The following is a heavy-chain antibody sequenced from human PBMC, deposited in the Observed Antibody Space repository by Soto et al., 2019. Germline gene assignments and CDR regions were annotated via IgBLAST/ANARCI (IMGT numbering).Heavy chain of an antibody. D-gene: IGHD2-2*01. CDR1: GFSLSSSAVG. V-gene: IGHV2-5*02. CDR3: AHLLGGRPSTGCSIFRFLY. Sequence: QITLKESGPTLVKPTQTLTLTCTFSGFSLSSSAVGVWWIRQPPGKALEWLALIYWDDDKRYSPSLSSRLAIPTEPSKNQVVLIATNMDPGDPAPYVCAHLLGGRPSTGCSIFRFLYWAQGSLVTVSS. J-gene: IGHJ4*02. CDR2: IYWDDDK.